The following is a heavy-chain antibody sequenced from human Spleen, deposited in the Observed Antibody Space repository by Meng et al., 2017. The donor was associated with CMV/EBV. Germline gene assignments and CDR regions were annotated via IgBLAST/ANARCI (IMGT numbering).Heavy chain of an antibody. CDR2: ISYRGNT. J-gene: IGHJ5*02. Sequence: GGSIHTYSSYWAWSSQDPGKGLEWIGYISYRGNTSYNPSLPNRLTISMDTSKNQFSLKLTSVTAADVAVYYCARVIEYSIGGGGFDPWGQGTLVTVSS. CDR3: ARVIEYSIGGGGFDP. CDR1: GGSIHTYSSY. V-gene: IGHV4-31*02. D-gene: IGHD6-25*01.